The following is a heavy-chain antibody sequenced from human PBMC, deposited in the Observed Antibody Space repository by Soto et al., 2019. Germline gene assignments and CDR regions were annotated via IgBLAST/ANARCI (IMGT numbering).Heavy chain of an antibody. D-gene: IGHD3-3*01. CDR2: ISGSGGST. CDR3: AKGLRYYDFWSGSSPGQQLVPY. V-gene: IGHV3-23*01. CDR1: GFTFSSYA. Sequence: EVQLLESGGGLVQPGGSLRLSCAASGFTFSSYAMTWVRQAPGKGLEWVSAISGSGGSTHYADSVKGRFTISRDNSKNTLYLQMNSLRAEDTAVYYCAKGLRYYDFWSGSSPGQQLVPYWGQGTLVTVSS. J-gene: IGHJ4*02.